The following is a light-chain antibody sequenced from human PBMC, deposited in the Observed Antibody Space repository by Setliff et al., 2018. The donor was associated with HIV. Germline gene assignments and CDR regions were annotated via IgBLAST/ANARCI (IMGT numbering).Light chain of an antibody. CDR2: EVR. CDR1: TSDVGGYNY. J-gene: IGLJ1*01. Sequence: QSALTQPASVSGSPGQSITISCTGTTSDVGGYNYVSWYQQHPGKAPKLIIYEVRHRPSGVSDRFSGSKSGNTASLTISGLQAEDEADYYCSSYAGTNILYVFGTGTKVTVL. CDR3: SSYAGTNILYV. V-gene: IGLV2-14*01.